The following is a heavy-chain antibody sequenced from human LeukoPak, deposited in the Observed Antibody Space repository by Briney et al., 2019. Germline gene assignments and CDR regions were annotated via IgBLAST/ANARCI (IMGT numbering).Heavy chain of an antibody. V-gene: IGHV1-2*04. CDR3: ARGSRDYGDY. D-gene: IGHD5/OR15-5a*01. CDR2: INPNSGGT. Sequence: GASVKVSCKTSGYTFTSYGISWVRQAPGQGLEWMGWINPNSGGTNYAQKFQGWVTMTRDTSISTAYMELSRLRSDDTAVYYCARGSRDYGDYWGQGTLVTVSS. J-gene: IGHJ4*02. CDR1: GYTFTSYG.